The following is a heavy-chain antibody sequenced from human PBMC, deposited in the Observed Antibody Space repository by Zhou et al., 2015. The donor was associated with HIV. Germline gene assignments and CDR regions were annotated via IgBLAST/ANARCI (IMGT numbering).Heavy chain of an antibody. CDR2: IGGGSGTST. CDR3: ASIYSSSDDAFDI. Sequence: QVQLVESGGGLVKPGGSLRLSCAASGFTFSDYYMTWIRQAPGKGLEWVSYIGGGSGTSTLYADSVRGRFTISKDIAKNSLYLQMNSLRAEDTALYYCASIYSSSDDAFDIWGQGTMVTVSS. J-gene: IGHJ3*02. CDR1: GFTFSDYY. D-gene: IGHD6-13*01. V-gene: IGHV3-11*01.